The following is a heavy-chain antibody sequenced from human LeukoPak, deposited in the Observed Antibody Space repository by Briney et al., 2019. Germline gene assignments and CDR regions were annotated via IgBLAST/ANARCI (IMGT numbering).Heavy chain of an antibody. D-gene: IGHD6-13*01. CDR1: GYTFTRHG. CDR3: ASLGSTWYFDY. J-gene: IGHJ4*02. CDR2: INPDTGDT. V-gene: IGHV1-2*02. Sequence: ASVKVSCKASGYTFTRHGITWVRQAPGQGLEWMGWINPDTGDTNYAQQFQGRVTMSRDTSITTAYMELTRLRSDDTAVYYCASLGSTWYFDYWGQGTLVTVSS.